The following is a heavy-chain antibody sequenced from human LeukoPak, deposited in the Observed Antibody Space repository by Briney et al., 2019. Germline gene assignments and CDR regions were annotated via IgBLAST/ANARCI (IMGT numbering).Heavy chain of an antibody. CDR2: ISGSGGRT. J-gene: IGHJ4*02. V-gene: IGHV3-23*01. CDR3: AKDIRNHNYYYDSSGYYDY. D-gene: IGHD3-22*01. Sequence: GGSLRLSCATSGFTFSSYGMTWVRQAPGKGLEWVSVISGSGGRTYYSDSVRGRFTISRDNSKNTLYLQMNTLRAEDTAVYYCAKDIRNHNYYYDSSGYYDYWGQGTLVTVSS. CDR1: GFTFSSYG.